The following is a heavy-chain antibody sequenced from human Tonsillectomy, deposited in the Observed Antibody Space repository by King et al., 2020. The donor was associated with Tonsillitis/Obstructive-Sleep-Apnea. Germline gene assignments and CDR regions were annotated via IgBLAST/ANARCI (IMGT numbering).Heavy chain of an antibody. J-gene: IGHJ6*03. CDR3: AGRGLDWLLVGDYYYYYMDV. D-gene: IGHD3-3*01. Sequence: VQLVESGAEVKKPGESLKISCKGSGYSFTSYWIGWVRQMPGKGLEWMGIIYPGDSDTRYSPSFQGQVTISADKSISTAYLQWSSLKASDTAMYYCAGRGLDWLLVGDYYYYYMDVWGKGTTVTVSS. CDR2: IYPGDSDT. V-gene: IGHV5-51*01. CDR1: GYSFTSYW.